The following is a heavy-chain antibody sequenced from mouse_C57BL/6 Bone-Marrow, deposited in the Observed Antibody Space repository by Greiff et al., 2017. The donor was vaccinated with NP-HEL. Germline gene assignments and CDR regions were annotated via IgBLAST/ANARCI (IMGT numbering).Heavy chain of an antibody. D-gene: IGHD2-3*01. Sequence: VQVVESGPELVKPGASVKISCKASGYAFSSSWMNWVKQRPGKGLEWIGRIYPGDGDTNYNGKFKGKATLTADKSSSTAYMQLSSLTSEDSAVYFCARGRWSWFAYWGQGTLVTVSA. CDR3: ARGRWSWFAY. V-gene: IGHV1-82*01. CDR2: IYPGDGDT. J-gene: IGHJ3*01. CDR1: GYAFSSSW.